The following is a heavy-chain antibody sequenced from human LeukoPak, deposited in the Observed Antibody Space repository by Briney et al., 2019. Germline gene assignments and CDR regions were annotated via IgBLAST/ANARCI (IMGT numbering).Heavy chain of an antibody. CDR2: INPNSGGT. D-gene: IGHD5-12*01. V-gene: IGHV1-2*02. CDR3: ARRAARGGYVGYDY. CDR1: GYTFTGYY. Sequence: GASVKVSCKASGYTFTGYYMHWVRQAPGQGLEWMGWINPNSGGTNYAQKFQGRVTLTRDTSISTAYMELSKLRSDDTAGYYCARRAARGGYVGYDYWGQGTLVTVSS. J-gene: IGHJ4*02.